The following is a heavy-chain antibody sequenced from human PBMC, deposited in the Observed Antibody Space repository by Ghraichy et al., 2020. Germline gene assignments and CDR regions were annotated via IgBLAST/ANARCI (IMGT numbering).Heavy chain of an antibody. V-gene: IGHV3-21*01. CDR3: ARDYRRRRVAFSHDHAFDI. J-gene: IGHJ3*02. Sequence: GGSLRLSCAASGFTFSSYSMNWVRQAPGKGLEWVSSISSSSSYIYYADSVKGRFTISRDNAKNSLYLQMNSLRAEDTAVYYCARDYRRRRVAFSHDHAFDIWGQGTMVTVSS. D-gene: IGHD3-3*01. CDR2: ISSSSSYI. CDR1: GFTFSSYS.